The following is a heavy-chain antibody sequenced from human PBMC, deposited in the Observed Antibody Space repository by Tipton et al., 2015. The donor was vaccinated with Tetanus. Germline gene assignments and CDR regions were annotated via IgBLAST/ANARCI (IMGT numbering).Heavy chain of an antibody. V-gene: IGHV4-4*07. J-gene: IGHJ6*02. CDR3: ARVFRERSGTSFSYYYTMDV. CDR1: GGSLSTFY. Sequence: TLSLTCTVSGGSLSTFYWNWIRQPAGKGLEWSGRIYSSTSTNYNPSLKSRVTMSIDTSKNQFSLELTSSTAADTAVYYCARVFRERSGTSFSYYYTMDVWGQGTTVPVSS. CDR2: IYSSTST. D-gene: IGHD1-26*01.